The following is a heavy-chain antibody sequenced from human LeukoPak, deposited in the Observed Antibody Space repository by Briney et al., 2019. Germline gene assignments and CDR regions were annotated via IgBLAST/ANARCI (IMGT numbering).Heavy chain of an antibody. Sequence: GGSLRLSCAASGFTFSSYWMHWVRQAPGKGLEWVSTLSSTGTTFYADSVKGRFTISRANSENTLYLQMDSLTAEDTALYYCARVGYSSAWYFFNFWGQGTLVTVSS. J-gene: IGHJ4*02. D-gene: IGHD6-13*01. V-gene: IGHV3-69-1*01. CDR3: ARVGYSSAWYFFNF. CDR2: LSSTGTT. CDR1: GFTFSSYW.